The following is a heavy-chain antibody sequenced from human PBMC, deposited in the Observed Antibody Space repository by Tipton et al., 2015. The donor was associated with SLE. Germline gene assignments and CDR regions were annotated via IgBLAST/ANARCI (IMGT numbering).Heavy chain of an antibody. V-gene: IGHV4-34*01. CDR2: INHSGST. CDR1: GGSFSGYY. Sequence: LRLSCAVYGGSFSGYYWSWIRQPPGKGLEWIGEINHSGSTNYNPSLKSRVTVSVDTSKNQFSLRLTSVTAADTAVYYCARGRAGSGGYEAWGQGTLVTVSS. CDR3: ARGRAGSGGYEA. D-gene: IGHD5-12*01. J-gene: IGHJ5*02.